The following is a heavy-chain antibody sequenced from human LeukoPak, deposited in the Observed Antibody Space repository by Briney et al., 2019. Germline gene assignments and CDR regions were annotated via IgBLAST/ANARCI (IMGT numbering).Heavy chain of an antibody. CDR2: IRSKANTYAT. D-gene: IGHD5-18*01. CDR1: GFTFSGSA. J-gene: IGHJ4*02. CDR3: ATLPNYSYGHPYYFDY. Sequence: QPGGSLRLSCAASGFTFSGSAMHWVRQASGKGLEWVGRIRSKANTYATAYAASVKGRFTISRNDSKNTAYLQMNSLRAEDTAVYYCATLPNYSYGHPYYFDYWGQGTLVTVSS. V-gene: IGHV3-73*01.